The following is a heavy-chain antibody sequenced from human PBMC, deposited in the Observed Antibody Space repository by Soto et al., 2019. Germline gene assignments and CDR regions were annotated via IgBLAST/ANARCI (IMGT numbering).Heavy chain of an antibody. Sequence: PGGSLRLSCAASGFTFSSYWMSWVRQAPGKGLEWVANIKQDGSEKYYVDSVKGRFTISRDNAKNSLYLQMNSLRAEDTAMYYCARAGGSYGGNFDYWGQGTLVTVSS. CDR2: IKQDGSEK. V-gene: IGHV3-7*03. CDR3: ARAGGSYGGNFDY. D-gene: IGHD1-26*01. J-gene: IGHJ4*02. CDR1: GFTFSSYW.